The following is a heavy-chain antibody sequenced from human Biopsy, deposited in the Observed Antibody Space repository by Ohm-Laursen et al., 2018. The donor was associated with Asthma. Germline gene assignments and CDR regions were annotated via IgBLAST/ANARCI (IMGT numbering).Heavy chain of an antibody. CDR2: ISVYNGNT. CDR3: ARAVDYSHYYGIDV. Sequence: ASVKVSCKTSGYTFNSAGITWVRQAPGQGLEWMGGISVYNGNTKFAQKLQDRVTMITDTSTSTAYMELRSMRSDDTAVYFCARAVDYSHYYGIDVWGRGPTVTVS. CDR1: GYTFNSAG. J-gene: IGHJ6*02. D-gene: IGHD3-10*01. V-gene: IGHV1-18*01.